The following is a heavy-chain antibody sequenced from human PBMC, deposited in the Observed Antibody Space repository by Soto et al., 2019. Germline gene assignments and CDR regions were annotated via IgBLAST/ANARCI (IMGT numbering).Heavy chain of an antibody. CDR3: ARDCGPLLSSLDY. J-gene: IGHJ4*02. Sequence: ASVKVSCKASGYTVTSYAMHWVRQAPGQRLEWMGWINAGNGNTKYSQKFQGRVTITRDTSASTAYMELSSLRSEDTAVYYCARDCGPLLSSLDYWGEVTLLTFSS. CDR1: GYTVTSYA. D-gene: IGHD1-26*01. CDR2: INAGNGNT. V-gene: IGHV1-3*01.